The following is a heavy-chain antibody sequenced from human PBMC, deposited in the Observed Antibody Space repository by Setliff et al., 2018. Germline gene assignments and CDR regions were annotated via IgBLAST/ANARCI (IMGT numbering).Heavy chain of an antibody. CDR1: GFTSSMYG. CDR2: IRHDGSNE. Sequence: PGESLKISCAASGFTSSMYGVHWVRQAPGKGLEWVAYIRHDGSNENYADSVKGRFTISRDNSRNTLYLQMNSLTAEDTAMYYCATLSKDLNYWGQGTLVTVSS. V-gene: IGHV3-30*02. D-gene: IGHD3-3*01. J-gene: IGHJ4*02. CDR3: ATLSKDLNY.